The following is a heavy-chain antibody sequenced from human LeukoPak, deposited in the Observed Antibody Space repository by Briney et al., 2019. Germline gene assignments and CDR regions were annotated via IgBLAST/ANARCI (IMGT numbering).Heavy chain of an antibody. Sequence: GGSLRLSCAASGFTFSNYGMHWVRQAPGKGLEWVAVISYDGSNKYYADSVKGRFTISRDNSKNTLYLQMNSLRAEDTAVYYCAKDPLAGYYGSGSYTNYYFDYWGQGTLVTVSS. CDR1: GFTFSNYG. CDR2: ISYDGSNK. D-gene: IGHD3-10*01. V-gene: IGHV3-30*18. J-gene: IGHJ4*02. CDR3: AKDPLAGYYGSGSYTNYYFDY.